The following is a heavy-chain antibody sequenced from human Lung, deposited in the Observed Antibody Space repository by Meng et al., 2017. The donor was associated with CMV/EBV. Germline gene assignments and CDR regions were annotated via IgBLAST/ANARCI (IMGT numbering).Heavy chain of an antibody. D-gene: IGHD3-3*01. J-gene: IGHJ5*02. CDR3: ARGGFWLGHYSWFDP. Sequence: SVXVSCKASGGPFSNYAVSWVRQAPGQGLEWMGGIIPMLEITNYAQKFQGRVTITAVKSTGTAFMELSSLRSDDTAVYYCARGGFWLGHYSWFDPWGQGTLVTVSS. CDR2: IIPMLEIT. V-gene: IGHV1-69*10. CDR1: GGPFSNYA.